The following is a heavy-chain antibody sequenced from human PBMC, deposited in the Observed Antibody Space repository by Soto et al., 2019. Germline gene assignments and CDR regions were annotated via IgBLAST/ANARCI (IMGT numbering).Heavy chain of an antibody. J-gene: IGHJ6*02. CDR2: IMPVFHTT. CDR1: GGTFNNFA. V-gene: IGHV1-69*01. Sequence: QVQLVQSGAEVKKPGSSVKVSCQASGGTFNNFAFTWVRQAPGQGLEWLGGIMPVFHTTNIAQTFQDRITVIADDFTNTVYLEMTSLRFDDTAVYYCATATISPVSATLYHYGMDVWGQGTTVTGSS. D-gene: IGHD6-25*01. CDR3: ATATISPVSATLYHYGMDV.